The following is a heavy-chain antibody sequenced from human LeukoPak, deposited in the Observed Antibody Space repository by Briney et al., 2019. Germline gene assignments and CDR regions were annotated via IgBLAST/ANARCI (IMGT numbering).Heavy chain of an antibody. CDR1: GGSISSGDYY. CDR2: IYYSGST. CDR3: ARDGDYYGSGTVH. V-gene: IGHV4-30-4*01. J-gene: IGHJ4*02. D-gene: IGHD3-10*01. Sequence: PSETLSLTCAVSGGSISSGDYYWSWIRQPPGKGLEWIGYIYYSGSTYYNPSLKSRVTISVDTSKNQFSLKLSSVTAADTAVYYCARDGDYYGSGTVHWGQGTLVTVSS.